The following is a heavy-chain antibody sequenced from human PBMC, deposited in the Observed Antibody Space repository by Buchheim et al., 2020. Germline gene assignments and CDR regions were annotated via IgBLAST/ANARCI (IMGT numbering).Heavy chain of an antibody. V-gene: IGHV3-30*04. CDR1: GFTFSSYA. CDR2: ISYDGSNK. J-gene: IGHJ6*02. D-gene: IGHD3-22*01. CDR3: ARDGTNYYDSSGYYHYYYGMDV. Sequence: QVQLVESGGGVVQPGRSLRLSCAASGFTFSSYAMHWVRQAPGKGLEWVAVISYDGSNKYYADSVKGRFTISRNNSTNTLSLQMNSLRAEDTAVYYCARDGTNYYDSSGYYHYYYGMDVWGQGTT.